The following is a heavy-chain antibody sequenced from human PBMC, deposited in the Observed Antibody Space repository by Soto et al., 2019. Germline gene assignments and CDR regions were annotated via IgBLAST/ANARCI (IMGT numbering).Heavy chain of an antibody. Sequence: EVQLVQSGAEVKKPGESLRISCKGSGYSFTSYWISWVRQMPGKGLEWMGRIDPSDSYTNYSPSFQGHVTISADKSISTAYLQWSSLKASDTAMYYCARQRYTSGWLTGPNYYYYYGIDVWGQGTTVTVSS. CDR1: GYSFTSYW. D-gene: IGHD6-19*01. CDR2: IDPSDSYT. CDR3: ARQRYTSGWLTGPNYYYYYGIDV. J-gene: IGHJ6*02. V-gene: IGHV5-10-1*01.